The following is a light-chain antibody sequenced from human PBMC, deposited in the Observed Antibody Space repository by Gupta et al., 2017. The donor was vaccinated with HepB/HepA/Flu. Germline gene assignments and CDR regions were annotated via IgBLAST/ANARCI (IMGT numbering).Light chain of an antibody. CDR1: QSVSSTY. CDR3: QQYCSSPRT. Sequence: EIVLTQSPGTLSLSPGERVTLSCRASQSVSSTYLAWYQQKPGQAPRLLIHAASIRATGIPDRFSGSGSGTDFTLTISSLDPEDFGMYYCQQYCSSPRTFGQGTKVEIK. CDR2: AAS. J-gene: IGKJ1*01. V-gene: IGKV3-20*01.